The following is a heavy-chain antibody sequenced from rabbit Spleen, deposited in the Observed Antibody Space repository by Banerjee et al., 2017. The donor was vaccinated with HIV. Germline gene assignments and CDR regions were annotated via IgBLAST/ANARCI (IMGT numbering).Heavy chain of an antibody. CDR1: GVSFSDNSY. J-gene: IGHJ6*01. CDR3: ARDSGSSFSSYGMDL. V-gene: IGHV1S40*01. CDR2: IDTGSSGFT. D-gene: IGHD8-1*01. Sequence: QSLEESGGDLVKPGASLTLTCIASGVSFSDNSYMCWVRQAPGKGLEWIVCIDTGSSGFTYFASWAKGRFTISKTSSTTVTLQMTSLTAADTATYFCARDSGSSFSSYGMDLWGPGTLVT.